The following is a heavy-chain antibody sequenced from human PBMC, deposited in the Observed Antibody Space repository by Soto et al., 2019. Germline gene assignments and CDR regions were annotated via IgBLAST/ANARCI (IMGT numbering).Heavy chain of an antibody. J-gene: IGHJ3*02. CDR2: ISSGGDT. Sequence: GGSLRLSCAPSGFTFTTYAMSWVRQAPGKGLEWVSSISSGGDTYYADSVKGRFTISRDSSKNTLYLQMNNLRAEDTATYYCAKDYSSGYYAFDIWGRGTMVTVS. CDR3: AKDYSSGYYAFDI. D-gene: IGHD3-22*01. CDR1: GFTFTTYA. V-gene: IGHV3-23*01.